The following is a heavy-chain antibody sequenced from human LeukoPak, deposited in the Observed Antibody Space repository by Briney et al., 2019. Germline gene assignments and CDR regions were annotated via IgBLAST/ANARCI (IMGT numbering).Heavy chain of an antibody. J-gene: IGHJ4*02. Sequence: GGSLRLSRAASGFTLGTYIMNSVRQTPGKGLEWVSSISSSSGYIYYADSVKGRFTISRDNAKNSLYLQMNSLRGEDTAVYYCARVLGNYYDGSGPSLYWGQGTVVTVSS. CDR1: GFTLGTYI. CDR3: ARVLGNYYDGSGPSLY. CDR2: ISSSSGYI. D-gene: IGHD3-22*01. V-gene: IGHV3-21*01.